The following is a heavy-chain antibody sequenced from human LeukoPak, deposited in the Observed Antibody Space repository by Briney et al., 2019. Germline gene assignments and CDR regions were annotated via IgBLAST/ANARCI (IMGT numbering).Heavy chain of an antibody. D-gene: IGHD6-19*01. CDR3: ARLSSGWPYYFDY. J-gene: IGHJ4*02. Sequence: SETLSLTCAVDGGSFSGYYWSWIRQPPGKGLEWIGEINNSGSTNYNPSLKSRVTLSVDTSKNQFSLKLSSVTAADTAVYYCARLSSGWPYYFDYWGQGTLVTVSS. CDR1: GGSFSGYY. CDR2: INNSGST. V-gene: IGHV4-34*01.